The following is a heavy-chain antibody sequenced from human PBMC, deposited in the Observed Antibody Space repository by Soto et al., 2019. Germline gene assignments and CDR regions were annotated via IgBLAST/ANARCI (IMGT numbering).Heavy chain of an antibody. CDR3: ARVWFGELAPSYFDY. V-gene: IGHV4-59*01. Sequence: SETLSLTCTVSGGSISSYYWSWIRQPPGKGLEWIGYIYYSGSTNYNPSLKSRVTISVDTSKNQFSLKLSSVTAADTAVYYCARVWFGELAPSYFDYWGQGTLVTVPS. CDR2: IYYSGST. J-gene: IGHJ4*02. D-gene: IGHD3-10*01. CDR1: GGSISSYY.